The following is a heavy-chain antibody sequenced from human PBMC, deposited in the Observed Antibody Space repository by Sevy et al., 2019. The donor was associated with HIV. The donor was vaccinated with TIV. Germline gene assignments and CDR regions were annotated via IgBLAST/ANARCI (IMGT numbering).Heavy chain of an antibody. D-gene: IGHD2-8*02. V-gene: IGHV3-30*04. Sequence: GGSLRLSCAASGFTFSSYAMHWVRQAPGKGLEWVAVISYDGSNKYYADSVKGRFTISRDNSKNTLYLQMNSLRAEDTAVYYCARDGSVPRGYYYGMDVWGQGTTVIVSS. CDR2: ISYDGSNK. CDR1: GFTFSSYA. CDR3: ARDGSVPRGYYYGMDV. J-gene: IGHJ6*02.